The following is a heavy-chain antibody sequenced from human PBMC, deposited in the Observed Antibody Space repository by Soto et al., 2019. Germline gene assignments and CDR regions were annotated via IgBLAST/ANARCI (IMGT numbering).Heavy chain of an antibody. J-gene: IGHJ6*02. V-gene: IGHV4-61*01. CDR1: GGSVSSGSYY. Sequence: SETLSLTCTVSGGSVSSGSYYWSWIRQPPGKGLEWIGYIYYSGSTNYNPSLKSRVTISVDTSKNQFSLKLSSVTAADTAVYYCARGVVVTAILKEDYYYYGMDVWGQGTTVTVSS. CDR2: IYYSGST. D-gene: IGHD2-21*02. CDR3: ARGVVVTAILKEDYYYYGMDV.